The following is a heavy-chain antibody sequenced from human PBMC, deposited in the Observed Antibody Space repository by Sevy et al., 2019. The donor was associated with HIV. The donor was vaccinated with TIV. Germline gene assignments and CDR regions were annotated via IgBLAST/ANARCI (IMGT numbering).Heavy chain of an antibody. D-gene: IGHD6-19*01. CDR1: GFTFSSYG. J-gene: IGHJ6*02. V-gene: IGHV3-30*18. CDR3: AKEWGWQWLVQDYYYYYGMDV. Sequence: VGSLRLSCAASGFTFSSYGMHWVRQAPGKGLEWVAVISYDGSNKYYADSVKGRFTISRENSKNTLHLQMNSLRAEDTAVYYCAKEWGWQWLVQDYYYYYGMDVWGQGTTVTVSS. CDR2: ISYDGSNK.